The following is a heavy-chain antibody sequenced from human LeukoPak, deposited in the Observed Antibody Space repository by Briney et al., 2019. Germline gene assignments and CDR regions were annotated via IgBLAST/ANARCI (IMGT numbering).Heavy chain of an antibody. J-gene: IGHJ4*02. CDR2: IVSIPGTA. V-gene: IGHV1-69*04. Sequence: SVTVSCKSCGGTFSSSASSWLRQAAGQGPQGMQRIVSIPGTAEYSEYVQGQDTITADKSTTTAYMELRNLKSEDTALYYWARGKGLVGHFDWWGQGTLVTVSS. CDR3: ARGKGLVGHFDW. D-gene: IGHD2-15*01. CDR1: GGTFSSSA.